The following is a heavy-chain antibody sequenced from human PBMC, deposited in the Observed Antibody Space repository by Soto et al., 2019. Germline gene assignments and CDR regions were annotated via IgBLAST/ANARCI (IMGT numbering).Heavy chain of an antibody. V-gene: IGHV3-53*01. CDR3: ARDSGMIRGNYGMDV. D-gene: IGHD3-10*01. J-gene: IGHJ6*02. CDR1: GFIVRSYY. CDR2: IYSSGNI. Sequence: EVQLVESGGGLIQPGGSLRLSCAASGFIVRSYYMNWVRQAPGKGLEWVSVIYSSGNIYYSESVKGRFTTSRDNSQNTFFLQMNSLRAEDTAVYYCARDSGMIRGNYGMDVWGQGTTVIVSS.